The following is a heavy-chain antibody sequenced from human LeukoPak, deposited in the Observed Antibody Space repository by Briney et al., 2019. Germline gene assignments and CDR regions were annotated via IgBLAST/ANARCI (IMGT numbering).Heavy chain of an antibody. CDR3: ARDRGFGELFFDY. D-gene: IGHD3-10*01. Sequence: GGSLRLSCAASGFTFSSYSMNWVRQAPGKGLEWVSSISSSSSYVYYADSVKGRFTISRDNAKNSLYLQMNSLRAEDAAVYYCARDRGFGELFFDYWGQGTLVTVSS. CDR2: ISSSSSYV. CDR1: GFTFSSYS. J-gene: IGHJ4*02. V-gene: IGHV3-21*01.